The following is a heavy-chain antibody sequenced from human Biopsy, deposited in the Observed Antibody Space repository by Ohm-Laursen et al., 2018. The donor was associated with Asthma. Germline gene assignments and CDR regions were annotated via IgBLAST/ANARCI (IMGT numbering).Heavy chain of an antibody. J-gene: IGHJ3*02. CDR3: ARQSGQEYGDSIPFDT. CDR1: GFVFSQCG. V-gene: IGHV3-30*03. Sequence: SLRLSCSASGFVFSQCGMRWVRQGPGKGLEWVALVSSDGHNKYYEDSVKGRFTISRDNSRNRLYLQINSLTVEDSAVYFCARQSGQEYGDSIPFDTWGQGTKVAVSS. CDR2: VSSDGHNK. D-gene: IGHD3-22*01.